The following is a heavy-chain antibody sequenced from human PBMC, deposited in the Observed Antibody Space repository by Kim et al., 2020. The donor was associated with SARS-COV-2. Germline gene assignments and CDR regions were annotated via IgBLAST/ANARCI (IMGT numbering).Heavy chain of an antibody. Sequence: AASVTCRFTLSRDNAKNTLYLQMNSLRAEKTAVYYCAGDPDYGGWSHFDHWGRGTPVTVSS. CDR3: AGDPDYGGWSHFDH. V-gene: IGHV3-74*01. D-gene: IGHD3-16*01. J-gene: IGHJ4*02.